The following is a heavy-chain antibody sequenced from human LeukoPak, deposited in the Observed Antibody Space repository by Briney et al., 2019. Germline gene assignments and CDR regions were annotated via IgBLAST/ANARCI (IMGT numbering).Heavy chain of an antibody. D-gene: IGHD1-26*01. V-gene: IGHV3-23*01. CDR2: ISGSGGST. CDR3: AKVRGWATARYFDY. CDR1: GFTFSSYA. J-gene: IGHJ4*02. Sequence: GGSLRLSCAASGFTFSSYAMNWVRQAPGKGLEWVSAISGSGGSTYYADSVKGRFTISRDNSKNTLYLQMNSLRAEDTAVYYCAKVRGWATARYFDYWGQGTLVTVSS.